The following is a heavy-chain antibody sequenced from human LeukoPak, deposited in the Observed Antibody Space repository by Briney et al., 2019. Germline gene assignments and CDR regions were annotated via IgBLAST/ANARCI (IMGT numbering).Heavy chain of an antibody. CDR3: AKDRGYSYGYETDYYYYVMDV. CDR1: GFTFSSYA. Sequence: PGGSLRLSCAASGFTFSSYAMSWVRQAPGKGLEWVSAISGSGGSTYYADSVKGRFTISRDNSKNTLYLQMNSLGAEDTAVYYCAKDRGYSYGYETDYYYYVMDVWGQGTPVTVSS. V-gene: IGHV3-23*01. CDR2: ISGSGGST. D-gene: IGHD5-18*01. J-gene: IGHJ6*02.